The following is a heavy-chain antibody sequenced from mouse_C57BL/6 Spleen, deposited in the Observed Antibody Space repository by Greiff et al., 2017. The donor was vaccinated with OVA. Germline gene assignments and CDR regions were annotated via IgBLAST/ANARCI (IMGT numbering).Heavy chain of an antibody. CDR1: GYTFTSYW. D-gene: IGHD2-1*01. Sequence: VQLQQSGAELVMPGASVKLSCKASGYTFTSYWMHWVKQRPGQGLEWIGEIDPSDSYTNYNQKFKGKSTLTVDKSSSTAYMQLSSLTSENSAVYYCARSYGNSYAMDYWGQGTSVTVSS. V-gene: IGHV1-69*01. CDR2: IDPSDSYT. J-gene: IGHJ4*01. CDR3: ARSYGNSYAMDY.